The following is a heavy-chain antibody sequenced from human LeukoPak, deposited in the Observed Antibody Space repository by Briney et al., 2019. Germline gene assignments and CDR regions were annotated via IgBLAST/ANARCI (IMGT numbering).Heavy chain of an antibody. CDR1: GGSINSYY. Sequence: KPSETLSLTCTVSGGSINSYYWSWIRQPPGKGLEWIGYIYYSGSTNYNPSLKSRVTISVDTSKNQFSLKLSSVTAADTAVYYCARGGWDEPHTNWFDPWGQGTLVTVSS. D-gene: IGHD6-19*01. CDR3: ARGGWDEPHTNWFDP. J-gene: IGHJ5*02. CDR2: IYYSGST. V-gene: IGHV4-59*01.